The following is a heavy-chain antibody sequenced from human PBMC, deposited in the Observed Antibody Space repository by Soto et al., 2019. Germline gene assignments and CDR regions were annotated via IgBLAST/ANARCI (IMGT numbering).Heavy chain of an antibody. CDR2: IKSGGSST. V-gene: IGHV3-23*01. D-gene: IGHD3-16*01. Sequence: PGGSLRLSCVASGFSFDNYAMSWVRQAPGKGLEWVSAIKSGGSSTYYAASVKDRLIISRDNSKNTLYLQLNSLRAEDTAVYYCAQLGLMTFSHKHYFNHWGRGTLVTVSS. CDR1: GFSFDNYA. J-gene: IGHJ4*02. CDR3: AQLGLMTFSHKHYFNH.